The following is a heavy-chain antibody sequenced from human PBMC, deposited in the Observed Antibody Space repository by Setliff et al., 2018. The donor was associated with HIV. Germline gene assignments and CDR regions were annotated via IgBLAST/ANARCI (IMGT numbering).Heavy chain of an antibody. J-gene: IGHJ2*01. Sequence: SETLSLTCSVSGASLKNMNYYWAWIRQAPGKGLEWIGSISYTGRTLHNPSRNSRVTLLVSPSGNQFSLNLKSVAAADAGLYFCARHSPIHRTGHNNFDLWGRGTLVT. CDR2: ISYTGRT. V-gene: IGHV4-39*01. D-gene: IGHD2-21*01. CDR3: ARHSPIHRTGHNNFDL. CDR1: GASLKNMNYY.